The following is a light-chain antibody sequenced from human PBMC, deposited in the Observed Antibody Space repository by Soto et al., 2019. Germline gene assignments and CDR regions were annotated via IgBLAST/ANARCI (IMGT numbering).Light chain of an antibody. J-gene: IGLJ2*01. CDR2: EVS. CDR3: SSYSRSTAHV. Sequence: QSALTQPASVSGSPGQSITISCSGTSSDVGGYKYVSWHQLHPGKAPKLIIFEVSNRPSGVSNLFSGSKSSTTSSLTISGLQAEDEAYYYCSSYSRSTAHVFGTGTKLTVL. V-gene: IGLV2-14*01. CDR1: SSDVGGYKY.